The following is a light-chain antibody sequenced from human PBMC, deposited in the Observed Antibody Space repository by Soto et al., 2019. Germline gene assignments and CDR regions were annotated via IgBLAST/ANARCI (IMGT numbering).Light chain of an antibody. Sequence: QSALTQPASVSGSPGQSITISCTGTSSDVGGYNYVSWYQHHPCKAPKLMIYDVTNRPSGVSNRFSGSKSGNTASLTISGVQSEDEASYYCSSYTTTSTVVFGGGTKVTVL. CDR1: SSDVGGYNY. V-gene: IGLV2-14*03. CDR3: SSYTTTSTVV. J-gene: IGLJ2*01. CDR2: DVT.